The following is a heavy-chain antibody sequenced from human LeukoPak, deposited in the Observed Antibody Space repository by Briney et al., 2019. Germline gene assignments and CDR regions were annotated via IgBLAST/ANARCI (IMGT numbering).Heavy chain of an antibody. V-gene: IGHV3-11*01. D-gene: IGHD3-22*01. J-gene: IGHJ5*02. CDR1: GFTFSDYY. Sequence: GGSLRLSCAASGFTFSDYYMTWIRQAPGKGLEWVSYISSSGSTIYYADSVKGRFTISRDNGKNSLYLQMNSLGAEDTAVYYCARGYDSSGYNWFDPWGQGTLVTVSS. CDR2: ISSSGSTI. CDR3: ARGYDSSGYNWFDP.